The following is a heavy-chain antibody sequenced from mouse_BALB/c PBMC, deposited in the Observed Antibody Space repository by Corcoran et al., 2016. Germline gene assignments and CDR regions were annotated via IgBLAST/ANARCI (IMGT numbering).Heavy chain of an antibody. CDR2: IDPANGNT. D-gene: IGHD1-1*01. J-gene: IGHJ3*01. V-gene: IGHV14-3*02. CDR1: GFNIKDTY. Sequence: EVQLQQSGAELVKPGASVKLSCTASGFNIKDTYMHWVKQRPEQGLEWIGRIDPANGNTKYDPKFQGKATITADTSSNTAYLQLSSLTSEDTAVYYCARRGYGSNSAWFAYWGQGTLVTVSA. CDR3: ARRGYGSNSAWFAY.